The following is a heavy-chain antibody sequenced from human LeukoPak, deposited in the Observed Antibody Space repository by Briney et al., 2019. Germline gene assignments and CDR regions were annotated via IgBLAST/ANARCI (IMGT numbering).Heavy chain of an antibody. CDR1: GFTFSSHG. J-gene: IGHJ6*03. V-gene: IGHV3-21*01. CDR2: ISPNGVIT. CDR3: ARDPPAQYTIFGVVITYMDV. D-gene: IGHD3-3*01. Sequence: KSGGSLRLSCAASGFTFSSHGMNWVRQAPGKGLEWVSGISPNGVITYYADSVKGRFTISRDNAKNSLYLQMNSLRAEDTAVYYCARDPPAQYTIFGVVITYMDVWGKGTTVTVSS.